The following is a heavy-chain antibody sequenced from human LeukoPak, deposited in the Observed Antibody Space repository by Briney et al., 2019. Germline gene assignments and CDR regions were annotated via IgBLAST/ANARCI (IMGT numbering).Heavy chain of an antibody. V-gene: IGHV3-30-3*02. Sequence: GGSLRLSCAASGFTFSRYAMHWVRQAPGKGLEWVAVISYDGSNEYYADSVKGRFTISRDNSKNTLYLHMGSLRAEDTALYYCAKIDYTINAWGQGTLVTVSS. J-gene: IGHJ5*02. CDR3: AKIDYTINA. D-gene: IGHD3-3*01. CDR2: ISYDGSNE. CDR1: GFTFSRYA.